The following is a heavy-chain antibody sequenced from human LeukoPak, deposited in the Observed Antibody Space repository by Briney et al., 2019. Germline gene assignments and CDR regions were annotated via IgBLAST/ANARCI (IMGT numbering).Heavy chain of an antibody. CDR2: IYYSGST. CDR1: GGSISSYY. V-gene: IGHV4-59*01. D-gene: IGHD1-26*01. CDR3: ARESSSGSYYYYYYMDV. J-gene: IGHJ6*03. Sequence: SETLSLTCTVSGGSISSYYWSWIRQPPGKGLEWIGYIYYSGSTNYNPSLKSRVTISVDTSKNQFSLKLSSVTAADTAVYYCARESSSGSYYYYYYMDVWGKGTTVTVSS.